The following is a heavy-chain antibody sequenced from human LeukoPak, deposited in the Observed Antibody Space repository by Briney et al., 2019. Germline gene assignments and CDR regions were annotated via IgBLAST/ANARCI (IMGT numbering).Heavy chain of an antibody. J-gene: IGHJ4*02. V-gene: IGHV1-2*06. D-gene: IGHD6-19*01. CDR3: ARDFWKGIAVAGTSDY. Sequence: ASVKVSCKASGYTFTGYYMHWVRQAPGQGLEWMGRINPNSGGTNYAQKFQGRVTMTRDTSISTAYMELSRLRSDDTAVYYCARDFWKGIAVAGTSDYWGQGTLVTVSS. CDR1: GYTFTGYY. CDR2: INPNSGGT.